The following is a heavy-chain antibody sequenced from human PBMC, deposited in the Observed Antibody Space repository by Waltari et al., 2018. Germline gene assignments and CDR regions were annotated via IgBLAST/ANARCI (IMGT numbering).Heavy chain of an antibody. CDR3: ARDFWSGYYYYMDV. CDR2: MNPNSGNT. D-gene: IGHD3-3*01. CDR1: GYTLTELS. V-gene: IGHV1-8*01. Sequence: QVQLVQSGAEVKKPGASVKVSCKVSGYTLTELSMHWVRQAPGKGLEWMGWMNPNSGNTGYAQKFQGRVTMTRNTSISTAYMELSSLRSEDTAVYYCARDFWSGYYYYMDVWGKGTTVTVSS. J-gene: IGHJ6*03.